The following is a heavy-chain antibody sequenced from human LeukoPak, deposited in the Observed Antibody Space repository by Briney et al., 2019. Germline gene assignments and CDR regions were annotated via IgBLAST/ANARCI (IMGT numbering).Heavy chain of an antibody. D-gene: IGHD6-13*01. V-gene: IGHV4-61*01. CDR1: GDPISSNSNYK. Sequence: SETLSLTCTVSGDPISSNSNYKWSWIRQPPGKGLEWIGYIYYHGSTNYNPSLKSRVTFSVDTSKNQFSLKLRSVTAADTAVYYCAREYSGFDYWGRGTLVTVSS. CDR3: AREYSGFDY. J-gene: IGHJ4*02. CDR2: IYYHGST.